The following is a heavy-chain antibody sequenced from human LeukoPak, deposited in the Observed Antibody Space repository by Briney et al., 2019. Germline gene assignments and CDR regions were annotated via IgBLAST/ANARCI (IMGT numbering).Heavy chain of an antibody. CDR1: GFTFSSYS. CDR3: AKMTVVKGAFDY. J-gene: IGHJ4*02. V-gene: IGHV3-48*01. CDR2: ISSSPSTI. D-gene: IGHD4-23*01. Sequence: PGGSLRLSCAASGFTFSSYSMNWVRQAPGKGLEWVSFISSSPSTIYYADSVKGRFTISRDKSKNTLYLQMNSLRAEDTAVYYCAKMTVVKGAFDYWGQGTLVTVSS.